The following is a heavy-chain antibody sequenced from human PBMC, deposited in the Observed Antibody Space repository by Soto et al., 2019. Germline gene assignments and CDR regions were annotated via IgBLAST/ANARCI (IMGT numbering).Heavy chain of an antibody. D-gene: IGHD3-16*01. CDR3: ARGGTPSDY. CDR1: GYTFNNFG. CDR2: ISAYNGNP. Sequence: QVQLVQSGAEVKKPGASVKVSCKASGYTFNNFGISWVRQAPGQGLEWMGWISAYNGNPNYAQKFQCRVTMTTDTATSTAYMEVRSTRFDETAVYYCARGGTPSDYWCQGTLVTVSS. V-gene: IGHV1-18*01. J-gene: IGHJ4*02.